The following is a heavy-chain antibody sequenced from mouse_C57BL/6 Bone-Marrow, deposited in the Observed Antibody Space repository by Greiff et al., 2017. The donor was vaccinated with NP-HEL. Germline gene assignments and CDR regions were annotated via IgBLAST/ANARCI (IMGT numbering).Heavy chain of an antibody. CDR1: GFTFSDYY. CDR2: ISNGGGST. CDR3: ARHGNYSKVYAMDY. Sequence: DVKLVESGGGLVQPGGSLKLSCAASGFTFSDYYMYWVRQTPEKRLEWVAYISNGGGSTYYPDTVKGRFTISRDNAKNTLYLQMSRLKSEDTAMYYCARHGNYSKVYAMDYWGQGTSVTVSS. V-gene: IGHV5-12*01. J-gene: IGHJ4*01. D-gene: IGHD2-5*01.